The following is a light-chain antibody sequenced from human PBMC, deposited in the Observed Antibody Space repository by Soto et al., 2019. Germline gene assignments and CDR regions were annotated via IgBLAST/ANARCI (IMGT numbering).Light chain of an antibody. CDR3: QQYTTYSGT. CDR1: QGISSW. V-gene: IGKV1-5*01. CDR2: DAS. Sequence: DIQMTQSPSSLSASVGDRVTITCRASQGISSWLAWYQQKPGKAPNLLIFDASTLESGVPSRFSGSGSGTEFTLTISSLQPDDFATYYCQQYTTYSGTFGQGTKVDI. J-gene: IGKJ1*01.